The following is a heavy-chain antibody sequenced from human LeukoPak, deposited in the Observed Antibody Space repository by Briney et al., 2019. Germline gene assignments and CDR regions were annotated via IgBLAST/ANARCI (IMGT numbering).Heavy chain of an antibody. D-gene: IGHD3-9*01. CDR3: ARDSQILRYFDWFRGTNAFDI. CDR1: AYSISSGYY. Sequence: SETLSLTCTVSAYSISSGYYWGWIRQTPGKGLEWIGSIYYSGSTYYNPSLKSRVTISVDTSKNQFSLKLSSVTAADTAVYYCARDSQILRYFDWFRGTNAFDIWGQGTMVTVSS. J-gene: IGHJ3*02. CDR2: IYYSGST. V-gene: IGHV4-38-2*02.